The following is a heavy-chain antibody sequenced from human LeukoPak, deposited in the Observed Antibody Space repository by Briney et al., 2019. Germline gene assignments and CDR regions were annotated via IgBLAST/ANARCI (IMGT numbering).Heavy chain of an antibody. CDR1: GGSISGTNW. Sequence: SGTLSLTCGVSGGSISGTNWWSWVRQPPGQGLEWIGEISLAGQTNYNPSLNGRVTMSLDKSSNQLSLHLTSVSAADTATYFCSRESGPFCPFGYWGQGTLVIVSS. CDR3: SRESGPFCPFGY. D-gene: IGHD1-26*01. CDR2: ISLAGQT. V-gene: IGHV4-4*02. J-gene: IGHJ4*02.